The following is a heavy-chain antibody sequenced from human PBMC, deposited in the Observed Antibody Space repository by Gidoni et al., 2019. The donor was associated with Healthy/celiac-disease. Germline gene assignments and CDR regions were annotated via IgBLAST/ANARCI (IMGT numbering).Heavy chain of an antibody. CDR3: TRDLSGLVVAATLNAFDI. CDR2: IRSKAYGGTT. CDR1: GLPFGCSA. Sequence: EVQLVESGGGLVQPGRSLRLSCTASGLPFGCSAMIWFRQAPGKGLEWVGFIRSKAYGGTTEYAASVKGRFTISRDDSKSIAYLQMNSLKTEDTAVYYCTRDLSGLVVAATLNAFDIWGQGTMVTVSS. D-gene: IGHD2-15*01. V-gene: IGHV3-49*03. J-gene: IGHJ3*02.